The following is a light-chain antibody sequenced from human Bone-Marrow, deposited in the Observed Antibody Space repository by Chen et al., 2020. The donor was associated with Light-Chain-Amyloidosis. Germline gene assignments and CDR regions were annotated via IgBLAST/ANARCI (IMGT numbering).Light chain of an antibody. Sequence: SYVLTQPPSVPVAPGKTASYTRGGNNIGSKTAHWYQQKPGQAPVLVVYDDTHRPSGTPERFSGSNSGNTATLTISGVEAGDEADYYCQVWDSISDHSVVFGGGTKLTVL. CDR3: QVWDSISDHSVV. J-gene: IGLJ2*01. CDR2: DDT. CDR1: NIGSKT. V-gene: IGLV3-21*03.